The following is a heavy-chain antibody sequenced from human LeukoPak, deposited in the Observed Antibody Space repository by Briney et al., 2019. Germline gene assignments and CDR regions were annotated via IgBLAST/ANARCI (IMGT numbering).Heavy chain of an antibody. CDR1: GFTFSSYG. CDR3: ARDVVRGVIYYYYGMDV. V-gene: IGHV3-33*01. J-gene: IGHJ6*04. CDR2: IWYDGSNK. D-gene: IGHD3-10*01. Sequence: GRSLRLSCAASGFTFSSYGMHWVRQAPGKGLEWVAVIWYDGSNKYYADSVKGRFTTSRDNSKNTLYLQMNSLRAEDTAVYYCARDVVRGVIYYYYGMDVWGKGTTVTVSS.